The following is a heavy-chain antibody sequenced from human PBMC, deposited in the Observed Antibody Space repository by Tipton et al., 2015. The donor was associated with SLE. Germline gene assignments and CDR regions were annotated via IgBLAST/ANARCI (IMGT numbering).Heavy chain of an antibody. CDR1: GGSFSGYY. CDR3: ARVSHVVDYFDS. V-gene: IGHV4-34*01. J-gene: IGHJ4*02. D-gene: IGHD2-21*01. CDR2: INHSGST. Sequence: TLSLTCAVYGGSFSGYYWSWIRQPPGKGLEWIGEINHSGSTNYNPSLKSRVTISADTSNNQFSLKLSSVTAADTAVYYCARVSHVVDYFDSWGQGTLVTVSS.